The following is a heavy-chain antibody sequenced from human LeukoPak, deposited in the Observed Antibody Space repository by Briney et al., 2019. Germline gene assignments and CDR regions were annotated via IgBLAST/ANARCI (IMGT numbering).Heavy chain of an antibody. CDR1: GFTFSNYW. J-gene: IGHJ6*03. D-gene: IGHD6-6*01. Sequence: GGSLRLSCAASGFTFSNYWMSWVRQAPGKGLEWVANMKQDGSETYYVDSVKGRFTISRDNAKNSLYLQMNSLRAEDTAVYYCARDSSSSYYMDVWGKGTTVAVSS. V-gene: IGHV3-7*01. CDR2: MKQDGSET. CDR3: ARDSSSSYYMDV.